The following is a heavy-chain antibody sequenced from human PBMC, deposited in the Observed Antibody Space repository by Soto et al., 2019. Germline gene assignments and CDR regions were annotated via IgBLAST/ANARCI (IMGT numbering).Heavy chain of an antibody. D-gene: IGHD2-15*01. J-gene: IGHJ4*02. CDR1: GFTFSGYW. Sequence: AGSLRLSCAASGFTFSGYWMAWVRQAPGKGLEWVANINHGGGEKYHVDSVKGRFTISRDNTENSLYLQMNSMRAEDTAVYYCARDATYCLDCWGRGTLVTVSS. CDR3: ARDATYCLDC. V-gene: IGHV3-7*03. CDR2: INHGGGEK.